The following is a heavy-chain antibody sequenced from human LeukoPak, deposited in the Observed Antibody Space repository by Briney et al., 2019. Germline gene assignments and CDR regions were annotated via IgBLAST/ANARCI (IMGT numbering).Heavy chain of an antibody. D-gene: IGHD2-15*01. Sequence: GGSLRLSCAASGFTFSSHAMTWVRQAPGKGLEWVSVISSSGGSPNYADSVRGRFTISRDNSKNTMFLQMNSLRVEDTAVYFCATHVGYCSGGNCYGDWGQGTLVTVSS. V-gene: IGHV3-23*01. CDR3: ATHVGYCSGGNCYGD. J-gene: IGHJ4*02. CDR1: GFTFSSHA. CDR2: ISSSGGSP.